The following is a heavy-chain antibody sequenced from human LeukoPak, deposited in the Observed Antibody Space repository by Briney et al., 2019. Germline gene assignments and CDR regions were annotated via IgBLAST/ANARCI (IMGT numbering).Heavy chain of an antibody. Sequence: PGGSLRLSCAASGFTVSSNYMSWVRQAPGKGLVWVSRINSDGSSTSYADSVKGRFTISRDNDKNTLYLQMNSLRAEDTAVYYCAGSVGANRWHFDLWGRGTLVTVSS. CDR1: GFTVSSNY. D-gene: IGHD1-26*01. J-gene: IGHJ2*01. V-gene: IGHV3-74*01. CDR3: AGSVGANRWHFDL. CDR2: INSDGSST.